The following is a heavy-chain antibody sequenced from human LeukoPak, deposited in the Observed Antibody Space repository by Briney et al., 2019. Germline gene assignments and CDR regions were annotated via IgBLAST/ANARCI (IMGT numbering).Heavy chain of an antibody. CDR2: IYYSGDT. CDR1: GGSITSSSHY. J-gene: IGHJ5*02. Sequence: PSETLSLTCTVSGGSITSSSHYWGWIRQPPGKGLEWIGSIYYSGDTYYNPSLKSRVTISLDRPKNQFSLKLTSVTAADTAVYYCARVNYYGSGSYLWFDPWGHGTLVTVSS. D-gene: IGHD3-10*01. V-gene: IGHV4-39*07. CDR3: ARVNYYGSGSYLWFDP.